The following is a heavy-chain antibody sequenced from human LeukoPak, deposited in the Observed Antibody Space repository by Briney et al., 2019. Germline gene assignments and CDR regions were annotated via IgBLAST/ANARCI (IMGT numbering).Heavy chain of an antibody. CDR3: AKSFSGYDSLDY. V-gene: IGHV3-23*01. CDR1: GFTFSTYA. Sequence: PGGSLRLSCAASGFTFSTYAMIWVRQAPGKGLEWVSAISGSGVSTYYADSVKGRFTISRDNSKNTLFLQMNSLRAEDMAVYYCAKSFSGYDSLDYWGQGTLVTVSS. J-gene: IGHJ4*02. CDR2: ISGSGVST. D-gene: IGHD5-12*01.